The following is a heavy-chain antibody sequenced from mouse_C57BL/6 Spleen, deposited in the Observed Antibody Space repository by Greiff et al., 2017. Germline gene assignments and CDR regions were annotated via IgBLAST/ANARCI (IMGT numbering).Heavy chain of an antibody. Sequence: QVQLQQPGAELVKPGASVKLSCKASGYTFTSYWMHWVKQRPGQGLEWIGMIHPNSGSTNYNEKFKSKATLTVDKSSSTAYMQLSSLTSEDSAVYYCARVLYSNYEGFDYWGQGTTRTVSS. CDR3: ARVLYSNYEGFDY. J-gene: IGHJ2*01. CDR2: IHPNSGST. CDR1: GYTFTSYW. V-gene: IGHV1-64*01. D-gene: IGHD2-5*01.